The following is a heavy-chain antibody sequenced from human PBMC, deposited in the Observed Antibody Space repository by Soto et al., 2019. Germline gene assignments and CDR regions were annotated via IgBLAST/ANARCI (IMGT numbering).Heavy chain of an antibody. Sequence: QVQLQESGPGLVKPSETLSLTCTVSGGSISNYYWSWIRQTPGKGLEWIGYVSSSGNTDYNPSLKSRGYMSLDMSKKQFSLKLSSLTAADTAVYYCATQGRGVPSDNWGQGTLVTVSS. V-gene: IGHV4-59*08. CDR3: ATQGRGVPSDN. CDR2: VSSSGNT. D-gene: IGHD2-8*02. J-gene: IGHJ4*02. CDR1: GGSISNYY.